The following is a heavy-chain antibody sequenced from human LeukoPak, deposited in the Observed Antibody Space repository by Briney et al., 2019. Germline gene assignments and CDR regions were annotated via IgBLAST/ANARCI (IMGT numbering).Heavy chain of an antibody. Sequence: PGGSLRLSCAASGFTFSGYSMNWVRQAPGKGLEWVSSISSSSSYIYYADSVKGRFTISRDNAKNSLYLQMNSLRAEDTAVYYCARAIYDYYDSSGSGSRLFDYWGQGTLVTVSS. CDR1: GFTFSGYS. V-gene: IGHV3-21*01. D-gene: IGHD3-22*01. J-gene: IGHJ4*02. CDR2: ISSSSSYI. CDR3: ARAIYDYYDSSGSGSRLFDY.